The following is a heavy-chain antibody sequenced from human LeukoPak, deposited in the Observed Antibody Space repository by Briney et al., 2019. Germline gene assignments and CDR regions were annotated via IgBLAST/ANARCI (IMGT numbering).Heavy chain of an antibody. CDR3: AKIEVTMVRGFISYYYYGMDV. J-gene: IGHJ6*04. CDR1: GFIFSNYA. V-gene: IGHV3-23*01. Sequence: GGSLRLSCAASGFIFSNYAMSWVRQAPGKGLEWVSAISDSGDDTYYADSVKGRFTISRDNSKNTLYLQMNSLRAEVTAVFYCAKIEVTMVRGFISYYYYGMDVWGKGTTVTVSS. CDR2: ISDSGDDT. D-gene: IGHD3-10*01.